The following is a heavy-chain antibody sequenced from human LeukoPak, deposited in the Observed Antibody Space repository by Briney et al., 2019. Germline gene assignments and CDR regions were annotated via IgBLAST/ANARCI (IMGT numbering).Heavy chain of an antibody. CDR1: GGSISSSSYY. Sequence: SETLSLTCTVSGGSISSSSYYWGWIRQPPGKGLEWIGSIYYSGSTYYNPSLKSRVTISVDTSKNQFSLKLSSVTAADTAVYYCARETMWSRTRTFDYWGQGTLVTVSS. D-gene: IGHD2-21*01. CDR2: IYYSGST. V-gene: IGHV4-39*07. CDR3: ARETMWSRTRTFDY. J-gene: IGHJ4*02.